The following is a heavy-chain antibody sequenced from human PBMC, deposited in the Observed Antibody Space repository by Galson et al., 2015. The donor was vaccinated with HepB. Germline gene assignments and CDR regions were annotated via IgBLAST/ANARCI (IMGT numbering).Heavy chain of an antibody. J-gene: IGHJ4*02. CDR1: GYNFNNYW. CDR2: IFPGDSDS. V-gene: IGHV5-51*01. Sequence: QSGAEVKKPGESLKISCKGSGYNFNNYWIGWVRQMPGKGLEWVGIIFPGDSDSRYSPSFQGQVTISADKSISTTYLQWSSLKASDTAMYYCAVEGYHDGSGSFDFWGQGTLVTVSS. CDR3: AVEGYHDGSGSFDF. D-gene: IGHD3-22*01.